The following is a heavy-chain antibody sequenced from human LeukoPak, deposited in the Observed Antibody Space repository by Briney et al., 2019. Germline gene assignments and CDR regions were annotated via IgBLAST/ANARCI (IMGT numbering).Heavy chain of an antibody. V-gene: IGHV1-58*01. CDR1: GFTFSTSA. Sequence: SVKVSCKTSGFTFSTSAVQWVRQARGQPLEWIGWTIVGSGATNYAQSLQGRFTITRDMSTNTAYMELSRLGSEDSAVYYCAAELYGVYTDCCTFHLWGQGTLVTVSS. J-gene: IGHJ3*01. D-gene: IGHD4-17*01. CDR2: TIVGSGAT. CDR3: AAELYGVYTDCCTFHL.